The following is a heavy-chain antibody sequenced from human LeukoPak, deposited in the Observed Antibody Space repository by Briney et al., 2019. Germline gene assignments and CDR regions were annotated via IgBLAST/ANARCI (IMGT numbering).Heavy chain of an antibody. CDR3: ARSKQDANQYYDFWSGYRTSSGYMDV. Sequence: SETLSLTCTVSGGSISSGGYYWSWIRQRPGKGLEWIGYIYYSGSTYYNPSLKSRVTISVDTSKNQFSLKLSSVTAADTAVYYCARSKQDANQYYDFWSGYRTSSGYMDVWGKGTTVTVSS. D-gene: IGHD3-3*01. CDR2: IYYSGST. J-gene: IGHJ6*03. V-gene: IGHV4-31*03. CDR1: GGSISSGGYY.